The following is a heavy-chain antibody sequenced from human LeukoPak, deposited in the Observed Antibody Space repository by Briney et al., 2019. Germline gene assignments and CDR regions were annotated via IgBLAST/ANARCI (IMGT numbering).Heavy chain of an antibody. D-gene: IGHD3-10*01. J-gene: IGHJ4*02. Sequence: SQTLSLTCTVSGGSISSGDYYWSWIRQPPGKGLEWIGYIYYSGSTYYNPSLKSRVTISVDTSKNQFSLKLSSVTAADTAVYYCARVPGSYYNDVYYLDYWGQGTLVTVSS. CDR3: ARVPGSYYNDVYYLDY. CDR1: GGSISSGDYY. CDR2: IYYSGST. V-gene: IGHV4-30-4*01.